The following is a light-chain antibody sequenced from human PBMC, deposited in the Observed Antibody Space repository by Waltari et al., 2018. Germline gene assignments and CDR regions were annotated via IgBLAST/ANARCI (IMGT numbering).Light chain of an antibody. V-gene: IGKV1-39*01. CDR3: QQSYSNPRT. CDR1: QSISSY. CDR2: AAS. J-gene: IGKJ2*01. Sequence: DIKMTQSPSSLSASVGDRVTITCRASQSISSYLNWYQQKPGKAPKLLIYAASSLQSGVPSRFSGSGSGTDFTLTISSLQPEDFATYYCQQSYSNPRTFGQGTKLEIK.